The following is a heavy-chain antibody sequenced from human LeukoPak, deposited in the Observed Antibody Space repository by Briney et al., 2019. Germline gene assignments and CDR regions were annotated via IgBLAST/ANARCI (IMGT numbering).Heavy chain of an antibody. CDR3: ARVNTGLYSSGSDV. V-gene: IGHV7-4-1*02. CDR2: INTNTGNP. Sequence: ASVKVSCKASGYTFTVYYMHWVRQAPGQGLEWMGWINTNTGNPTYAQGFTGRFVFSLDTSVSTAYLQISSLKAEDTAVYYCARVNTGLYSSGSDVWGQGTTVTVSS. J-gene: IGHJ6*02. CDR1: GYTFTVYY. D-gene: IGHD6-19*01.